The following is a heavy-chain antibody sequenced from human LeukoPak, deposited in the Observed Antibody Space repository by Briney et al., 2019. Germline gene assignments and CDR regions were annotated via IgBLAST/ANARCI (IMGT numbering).Heavy chain of an antibody. V-gene: IGHV1-2*02. D-gene: IGHD2-15*01. CDR1: GYTFTGYY. Sequence: ASVKVSCKASGYTFTGYYMHWVRQAPRQGLGWMGWINPSSGGTNYAQKFQGRVTMTRDTSISTAYMELSRLRSDDTAVYYCARGVVAATFYYYMDVWGKGTTVTVSS. CDR3: ARGVVAATFYYYMDV. J-gene: IGHJ6*03. CDR2: INPSSGGT.